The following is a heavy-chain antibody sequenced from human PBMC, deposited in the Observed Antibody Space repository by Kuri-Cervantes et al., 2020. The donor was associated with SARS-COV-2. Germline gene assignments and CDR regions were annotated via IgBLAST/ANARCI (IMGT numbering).Heavy chain of an antibody. V-gene: IGHV3-21*01. CDR3: ARDWGIDY. CDR1: GFTFSSYS. CDR2: ISSSSSYI. J-gene: IGHJ4*02. Sequence: GESLKISCAASGFTFSSYSMNWVRQAPGKGLEWVSSISSSSSYIYYADSVKGRFTISGDNAKNTLYLQMNSLRAEDTAVYYCARDWGIDYWGQGTLVTVSS. D-gene: IGHD3-16*01.